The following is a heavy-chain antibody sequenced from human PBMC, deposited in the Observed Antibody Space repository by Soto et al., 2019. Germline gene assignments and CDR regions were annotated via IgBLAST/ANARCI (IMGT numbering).Heavy chain of an antibody. V-gene: IGHV3-23*01. J-gene: IGHJ4*02. CDR2: ISGSGGST. D-gene: IGHD6-13*01. CDR3: AKLFMIAAAGSPFDY. Sequence: GGSLRLSCAASGFTFSSYTMSWVRQAPGKGLEWVSAISGSGGSTYYADSVKGRFTISRDNSKNTLYLQMNSLRAEDTAVYYCAKLFMIAAAGSPFDYWGQGTLVTVSS. CDR1: GFTFSSYT.